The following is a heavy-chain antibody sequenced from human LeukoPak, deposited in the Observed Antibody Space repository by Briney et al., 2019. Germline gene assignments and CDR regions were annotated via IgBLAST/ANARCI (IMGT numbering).Heavy chain of an antibody. V-gene: IGHV3-74*01. J-gene: IGHJ3*02. CDR1: GITISRFW. Sequence: PGGSLRLSCAASGITISRFWMHWVRQAPGKGLVWVSRVSGDGSTTNYADSVKGRFTISRDTAKNTLYLQMNSLRVEDTAVYYCARVFRPSLTVFIIRGAFDIWGQGTMVTVSS. CDR3: ARVFRPSLTVFIIRGAFDI. D-gene: IGHD3-3*01. CDR2: VSGDGSTT.